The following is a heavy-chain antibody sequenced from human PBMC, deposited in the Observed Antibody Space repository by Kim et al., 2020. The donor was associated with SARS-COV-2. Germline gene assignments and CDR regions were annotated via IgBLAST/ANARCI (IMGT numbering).Heavy chain of an antibody. V-gene: IGHV4-34*01. D-gene: IGHD3-3*01. CDR2: INHSGST. Sequence: SETLSLTCAVYGGSFSGYYWSWIRHPPGKGLEWIGEINHSGSTNYNPSLKRRVTISLDTSKNQFSLKLISVTAADTAVYYCARGLRFLEWLVIDYYYGMAVWGQGTTVTVSS. CDR3: ARGLRFLEWLVIDYYYGMAV. J-gene: IGHJ6*02. CDR1: GGSFSGYY.